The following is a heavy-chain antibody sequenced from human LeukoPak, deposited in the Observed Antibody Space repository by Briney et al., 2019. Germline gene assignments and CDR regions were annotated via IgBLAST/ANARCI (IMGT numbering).Heavy chain of an antibody. J-gene: IGHJ5*02. CDR2: IYYSGST. CDR3: ARESGSGYDWALNWFDP. V-gene: IGHV4-59*01. D-gene: IGHD5-12*01. Sequence: SETLSLTCTVSGGSISSYYWSWIRQPPGKGLEWIGYIYYSGSTNYNPSLKSQVTISVDTSKNQFSLKLSSVTAADTAVYYCARESGSGYDWALNWFDPWGQGTLVTVSS. CDR1: GGSISSYY.